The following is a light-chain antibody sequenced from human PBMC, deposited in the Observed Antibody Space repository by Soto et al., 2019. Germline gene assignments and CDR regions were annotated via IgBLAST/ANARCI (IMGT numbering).Light chain of an antibody. CDR2: DYS. Sequence: QSVLTQPPSVSGAPGQRVTISCTGSSSTIGAGYDVHWYQQLPGTAPKLLIHDYSNRPSGVPDRFSGSKSGTSASLAITGLQAGDEADYYCQSYDSSLRSFVFGTGTKLTVL. J-gene: IGLJ1*01. V-gene: IGLV1-40*01. CDR3: QSYDSSLRSFV. CDR1: SSTIGAGYD.